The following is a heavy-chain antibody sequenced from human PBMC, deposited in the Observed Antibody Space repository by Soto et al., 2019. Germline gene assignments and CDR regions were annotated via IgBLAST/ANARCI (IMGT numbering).Heavy chain of an antibody. CDR1: GFTFDDYA. J-gene: IGHJ4*02. V-gene: IGHV3-9*01. CDR2: ISWNSGSI. D-gene: IGHD1-26*01. CDR3: AKSISGSYFLSAFDY. Sequence: GGSLSLSCAASGFTFDDYAMHWVRQAPGKGLEWVSGISWNSGSIGYADSVKGRFTISRDNAKNSLYLQMNSLRAEDTALYYCAKSISGSYFLSAFDYWGQGTLVTVSS.